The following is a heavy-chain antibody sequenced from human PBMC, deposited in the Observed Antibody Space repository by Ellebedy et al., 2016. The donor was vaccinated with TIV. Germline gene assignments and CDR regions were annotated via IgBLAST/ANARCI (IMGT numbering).Heavy chain of an antibody. Sequence: SETLSLXXTVSGGSISSYYWSWIRQPAGKGLEWIGRIYTSGSTNYNPSLKSRVTISVDMSKNHFSLSLTSVTAADTAVYYCVIPAAVGYFSYMDVWGKGTTVTVSS. CDR3: VIPAAVGYFSYMDV. J-gene: IGHJ6*03. CDR2: IYTSGST. V-gene: IGHV4-4*07. D-gene: IGHD2-2*01. CDR1: GGSISSYY.